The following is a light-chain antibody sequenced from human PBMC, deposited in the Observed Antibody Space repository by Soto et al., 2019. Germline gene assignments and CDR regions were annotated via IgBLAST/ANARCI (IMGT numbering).Light chain of an antibody. J-gene: IGLJ2*01. CDR2: QDS. V-gene: IGLV3-1*01. CDR1: KWGDKY. Sequence: SYELTQPPSVSVSPGQTASITCSGDKWGDKYACWYQQKPGQFPVLVIYQDSKRPSGIPERFSGSNSGNTATLTISGTQAMDEADYYCQAWDSSTGVFGGGTKVTVL. CDR3: QAWDSSTGV.